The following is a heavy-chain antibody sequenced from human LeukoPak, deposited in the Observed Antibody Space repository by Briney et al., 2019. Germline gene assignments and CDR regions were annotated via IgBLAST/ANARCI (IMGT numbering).Heavy chain of an antibody. Sequence: ASVKVSCKASGYTFTSYAMNWVRQAPGQGLEWMGWINTNTGNPTYAQGFTGRFVFSLDTSVSTAYLQISSLKAEDTAVYYCARGVSYSSSWSYYYHGMDVWGQGTTVTVSS. CDR3: ARGVSYSSSWSYYYHGMDV. CDR2: INTNTGNP. J-gene: IGHJ6*02. V-gene: IGHV7-4-1*02. CDR1: GYTFTSYA. D-gene: IGHD6-13*01.